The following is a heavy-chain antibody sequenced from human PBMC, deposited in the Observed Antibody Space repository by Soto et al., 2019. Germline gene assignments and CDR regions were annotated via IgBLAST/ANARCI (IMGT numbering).Heavy chain of an antibody. J-gene: IGHJ4*02. D-gene: IGHD2-15*01. V-gene: IGHV1-3*01. CDR3: ARGPGGPDGPGDY. CDR2: INAGNGKT. CDR1: GYTLTSYA. Sequence: QVQLVQSGAEVKKPGASVKVSCKASGYTLTSYAMHWVRQAPGQRLEWMGWINAGNGKTKYSQKFQGRVTITRDTSASTAYMELSSLRSEDTAVYYCARGPGGPDGPGDYWGQGTLVTVSS.